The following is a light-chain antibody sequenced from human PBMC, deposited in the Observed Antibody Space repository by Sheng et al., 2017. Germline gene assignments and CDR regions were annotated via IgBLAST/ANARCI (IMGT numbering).Light chain of an antibody. CDR3: QQYGNSPPST. CDR2: DAS. Sequence: EGVLTQSPAILSLSPGERATLSCGASQRVTSNVNWYQLKSGQVPRLLIYDASHRATGIPARFSGSGSGTDFTLTISTLEPEDFAVYFCQQYGNSPPSTFGQGTKLEI. V-gene: IGKV3-11*01. J-gene: IGKJ2*02. CDR1: QRVTSN.